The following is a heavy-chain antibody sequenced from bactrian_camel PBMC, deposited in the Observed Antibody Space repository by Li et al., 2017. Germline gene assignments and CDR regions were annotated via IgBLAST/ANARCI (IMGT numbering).Heavy chain of an antibody. V-gene: IGHV3S1*01. CDR3: AAGICTIRDVNLGWKNPFGY. J-gene: IGHJ6*01. Sequence: HVQLVESGGGSVQAGGSLRLPCTASAYTITHPCMGWFRQAPGKAREALASIYSGGGGRPYYADSVKGRFTITQNSANNTLSLQIDNLTPEDTDMYYCAAGICTIRDVNLGWKNPFGYWGQGTQVTVS. D-gene: IGHD2*01. CDR2: IYSGGGGRP. CDR1: AYTITHPC.